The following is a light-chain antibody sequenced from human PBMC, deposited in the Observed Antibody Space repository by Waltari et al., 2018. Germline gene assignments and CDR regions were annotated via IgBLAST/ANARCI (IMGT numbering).Light chain of an antibody. CDR3: QQRSNWPPYT. CDR1: QSISRF. CDR2: DAS. Sequence: EIVVTQSPATLSVSPGERATPSCKASQSISRFLNWYQHKPGQPPRLVIYDASNRPSGIPARFSGSGSGTDFTITINSLEPEDSAVYYCQQRSNWPPYTFGQGTKLEI. J-gene: IGKJ2*01. V-gene: IGKV3-11*01.